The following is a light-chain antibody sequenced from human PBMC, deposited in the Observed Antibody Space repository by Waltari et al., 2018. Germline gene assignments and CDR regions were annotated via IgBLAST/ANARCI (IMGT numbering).Light chain of an antibody. V-gene: IGKV4-1*01. CDR1: QRVLYDSNNKNY. Sequence: DIVMTQSPDSLAVSLGERAPINCKSSQRVLYDSNNKNYLGWYQKKPGQPPKLLISWASTRKSGVPDRFSGSGSGTDFTLTISSLQAEDVAVYYCQQCYGLPLTFGPGTRVDIK. CDR2: WAS. J-gene: IGKJ3*01. CDR3: QQCYGLPLT.